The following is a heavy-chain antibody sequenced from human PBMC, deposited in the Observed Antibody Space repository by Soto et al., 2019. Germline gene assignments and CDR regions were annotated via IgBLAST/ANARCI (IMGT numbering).Heavy chain of an antibody. D-gene: IGHD5-18*01. CDR1: GGSISSGGYY. CDR2: IYYSGST. V-gene: IGHV4-31*03. CDR3: ARDVKDTAMLDYGMDV. J-gene: IGHJ6*02. Sequence: SETLSLTCTVSGGSISSGGYYWSWIRQHPGKGLEWIGYIYYSGSTYYNPSLKSRVTISVDTSKNQFSLKLSSVTAADTAVYYCARDVKDTAMLDYGMDVWGQGTTVTVSS.